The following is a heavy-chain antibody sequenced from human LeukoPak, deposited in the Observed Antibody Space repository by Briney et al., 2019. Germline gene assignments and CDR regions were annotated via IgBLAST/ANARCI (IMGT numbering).Heavy chain of an antibody. J-gene: IGHJ3*02. CDR3: ARGLKYYDILTGYQSPHAFDI. Sequence: GASVKVSCKASGYTFTSYDINWVRQATGQGLEWMGWMNPNSGNTGYAQKFQGRVTMTRNTSISTAYMELSSLRSEDTAVYYCARGLKYYDILTGYQSPHAFDIWGQGTMVTVSS. CDR1: GYTFTSYD. V-gene: IGHV1-8*01. CDR2: MNPNSGNT. D-gene: IGHD3-9*01.